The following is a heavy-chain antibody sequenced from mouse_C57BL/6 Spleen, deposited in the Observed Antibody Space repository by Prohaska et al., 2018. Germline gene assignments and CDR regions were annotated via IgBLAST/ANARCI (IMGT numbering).Heavy chain of an antibody. CDR2: SDPEDGET. J-gene: IGHJ2*01. V-gene: IGHV14-2*01. CDR1: GFNIKDYY. CDR3: SRFITTGVATPLDY. D-gene: IGHD1-1*01. Sequence: EVQLQQSGAELVKPGASVKLSCTASGFNIKDYYMHWVKQRTEQGLEWIGRSDPEDGETKYAPKGQGKATITADTSSNTAYLQLSSLTSEDTAVYYCSRFITTGVATPLDYWGQGTTLTVAT.